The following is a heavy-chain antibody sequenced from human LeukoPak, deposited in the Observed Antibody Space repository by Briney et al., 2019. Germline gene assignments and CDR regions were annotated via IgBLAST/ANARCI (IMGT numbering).Heavy chain of an antibody. CDR2: ISYDGSNK. D-gene: IGHD3-16*01. Sequence: GESLRLSCVASGFTFSSYAIHWVRQAPGKGLEWVTLISYDGSNKYYADSVKGRLTISRDNSKNTVYLQMNSLRSEDTAVYYCAREGLRYFDYWGQETLVTVSS. V-gene: IGHV3-30*04. CDR1: GFTFSSYA. J-gene: IGHJ4*02. CDR3: AREGLRYFDY.